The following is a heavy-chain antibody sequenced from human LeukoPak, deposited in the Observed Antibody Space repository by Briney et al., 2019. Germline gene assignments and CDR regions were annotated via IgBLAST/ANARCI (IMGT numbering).Heavy chain of an antibody. CDR1: GVSISSFY. Sequence: AETLSLTCTVSGVSISSFYWSWIRQPPGKGLECIGYIYYSGSTNYNPSLKSRVTMSVDTSKNQFSLKLSSVTAADTAVYYCARAGYGVGDTAHHYFDYWGQGTLVTVSS. CDR3: ARAGYGVGDTAHHYFDY. J-gene: IGHJ4*02. V-gene: IGHV4-59*01. D-gene: IGHD1-26*01. CDR2: IYYSGST.